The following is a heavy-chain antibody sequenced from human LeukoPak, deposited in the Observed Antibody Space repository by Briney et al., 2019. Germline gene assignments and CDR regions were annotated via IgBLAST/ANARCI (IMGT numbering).Heavy chain of an antibody. V-gene: IGHV3-23*01. CDR1: GFTFSDSA. Sequence: GGSLRLSCAASGFTFSDSAMNWVRQAPGKGLEWVSTISGSGGTTYYVDSVKGRFTISRDNSKNTLYLQMNSLRAEDTAVYYCAKGYSSGWFRPDAFDIWGQGTMVTVSS. CDR3: AKGYSSGWFRPDAFDI. J-gene: IGHJ3*02. CDR2: ISGSGGTT. D-gene: IGHD6-19*01.